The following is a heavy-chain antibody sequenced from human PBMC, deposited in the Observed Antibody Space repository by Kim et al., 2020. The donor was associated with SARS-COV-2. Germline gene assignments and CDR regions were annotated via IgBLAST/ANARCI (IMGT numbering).Heavy chain of an antibody. V-gene: IGHV3-30-3*01. Sequence: YDGSNKYYADSVKGRFTISRDNSKNTLYLQMNSLRAEDTAVYYCASSGGDWGQGTLVTVSS. J-gene: IGHJ4*02. D-gene: IGHD1-26*01. CDR2: YDGSNK. CDR3: ASSGGD.